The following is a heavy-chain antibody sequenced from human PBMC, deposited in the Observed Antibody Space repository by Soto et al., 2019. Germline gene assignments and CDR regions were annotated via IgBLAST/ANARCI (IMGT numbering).Heavy chain of an antibody. J-gene: IGHJ4*02. D-gene: IGHD2-2*01. CDR3: AKDSSIHPFDY. CDR1: GFTFSTYV. V-gene: IGHV3-30*18. CDR2: ISHDGSKK. Sequence: GGSLRLSCAASGFTFSTYVMHWVRQAPGKGLEWVSFISHDGSKKQCADSVKGRFSISRDNSKNMLYLQMDSLRLEDTAVYYCAKDSSIHPFDYWGQGALVTSPQ.